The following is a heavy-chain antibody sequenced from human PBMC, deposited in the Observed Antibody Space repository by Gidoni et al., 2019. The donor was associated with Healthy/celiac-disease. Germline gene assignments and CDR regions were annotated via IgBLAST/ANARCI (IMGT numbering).Heavy chain of an antibody. D-gene: IGHD6-19*01. CDR2: MNPNSGNT. V-gene: IGHV1-8*01. J-gene: IGHJ6*03. CDR1: GYTFTSYA. Sequence: QVQLVQSGAEVKKPGASVKVSCKASGYTFTSYAINWVRQATGQGLEWMGWMNPNSGNTGYAQKFQGRVTMTRNTSISTAYMELSSLRSEDTAVYYCARGGSSGWYPVQYYYYMDVWGKGTTVTVSS. CDR3: ARGGSSGWYPVQYYYYMDV.